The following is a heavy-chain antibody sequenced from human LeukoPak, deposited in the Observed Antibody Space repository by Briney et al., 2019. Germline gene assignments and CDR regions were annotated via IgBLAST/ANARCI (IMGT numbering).Heavy chain of an antibody. D-gene: IGHD3-22*01. CDR1: GFTFSSYS. CDR3: AREVGYYDSSGYYPPPYYFDY. CDR2: ISSSSSYI. J-gene: IGHJ4*02. Sequence: TGGSLRLSCAASGFTFSSYSMNSVRHAPGKGLEWVSSISSSSSYIYYADSVKGRFTISRDNAKNSLYLQMNSLRAEDTAVYYCAREVGYYDSSGYYPPPYYFDYWGQGTLVTVSS. V-gene: IGHV3-21*01.